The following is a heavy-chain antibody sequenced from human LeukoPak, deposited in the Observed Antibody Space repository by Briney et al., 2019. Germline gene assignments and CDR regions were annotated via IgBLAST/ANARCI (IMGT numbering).Heavy chain of an antibody. J-gene: IGHJ4*02. Sequence: GGSLRPSCAASGFTFSSYGMSWVRQAPGKGLEWVSAISGSGGSTYYAYSVKGRFTISRDNSKNTLYLQMNSLRAEDTAIYYCATTRGLDYYGSGSYYQFDYWGQGTLVTVSS. CDR2: ISGSGGST. CDR1: GFTFSSYG. V-gene: IGHV3-23*01. CDR3: ATTRGLDYYGSGSYYQFDY. D-gene: IGHD3-10*01.